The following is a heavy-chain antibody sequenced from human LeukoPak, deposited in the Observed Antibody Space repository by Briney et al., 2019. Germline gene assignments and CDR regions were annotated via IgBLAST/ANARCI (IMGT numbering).Heavy chain of an antibody. CDR2: ISYDGSNK. CDR1: GFTFSSYA. D-gene: IGHD1/OR15-1a*01. Sequence: GGSLRLSCAASGFTFSSYAMYWVRQAPGKGLEWVSVISYDGSNKYYADSVKGRFTISRDNSKNTLYLQMNSLRAEDTAVYYCARKQGTPGDYWGQGTLVTVSS. J-gene: IGHJ4*02. CDR3: ARKQGTPGDY. V-gene: IGHV3-30-3*01.